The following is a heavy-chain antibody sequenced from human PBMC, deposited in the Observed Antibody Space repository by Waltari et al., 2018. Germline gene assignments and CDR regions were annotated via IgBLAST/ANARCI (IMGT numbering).Heavy chain of an antibody. Sequence: QLQLQESGPGLVKPSETLSLTCTVSGGSISSSSYYWGWIRQPPGKGLEWIGSIYYSGSTYYNPSLKSRVTISVDTSKNQFSLKLSSVTAADTAVYYCARQGYDFWSGYPDYWGQGTLVTVSS. D-gene: IGHD3-3*01. V-gene: IGHV4-39*01. CDR1: GGSISSSSYY. CDR2: IYYSGST. CDR3: ARQGYDFWSGYPDY. J-gene: IGHJ4*02.